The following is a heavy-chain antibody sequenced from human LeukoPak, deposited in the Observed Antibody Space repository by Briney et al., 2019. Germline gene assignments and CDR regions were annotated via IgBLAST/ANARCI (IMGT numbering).Heavy chain of an antibody. CDR1: GYSFTSYA. Sequence: ASVKVSCKASGYSFTSYAMHWVRQASGQRLEWMGWINAGNGNTKYSQKFQGRVTITRDTSASTAYMELSSLRSEDTAVYYCARDVLYYDSSGYLEIWGQGTLVTVSS. CDR2: INAGNGNT. CDR3: ARDVLYYDSSGYLEI. D-gene: IGHD3-22*01. J-gene: IGHJ4*02. V-gene: IGHV1-3*01.